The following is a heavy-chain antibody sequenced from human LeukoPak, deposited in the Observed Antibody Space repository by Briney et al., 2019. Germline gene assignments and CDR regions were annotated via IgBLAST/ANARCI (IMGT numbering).Heavy chain of an antibody. CDR1: GYTFTGCY. J-gene: IGHJ4*02. CDR2: INPNSGGT. V-gene: IGHV1-2*02. D-gene: IGHD3-22*01. Sequence: GASVKVSCKASGYTFTGCYMHWVRQAPGQGLEWMGWINPNSGGTNYAQKFQGRVTMTRDTSISTAYMELSRLRSDDTAVYYCARGEGYYDSSGYTYWGQGTLVTVSS. CDR3: ARGEGYYDSSGYTY.